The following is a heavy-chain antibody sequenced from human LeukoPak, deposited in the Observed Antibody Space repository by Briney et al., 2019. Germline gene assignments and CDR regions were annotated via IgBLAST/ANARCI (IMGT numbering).Heavy chain of an antibody. CDR1: GGSISSYY. J-gene: IGHJ3*02. Sequence: SETLSLTCTVSGGSISSYYWSWIRQPPGKGLEWIGYIYYSGSTNYNPSLKSRVTISVDTSKNQFSLKLSSVTAADTAVYYCARHTKTVVVTAPGATAFDIWGQGTMVTVSS. CDR3: ARHTKTVVVTAPGATAFDI. D-gene: IGHD2-21*02. V-gene: IGHV4-59*08. CDR2: IYYSGST.